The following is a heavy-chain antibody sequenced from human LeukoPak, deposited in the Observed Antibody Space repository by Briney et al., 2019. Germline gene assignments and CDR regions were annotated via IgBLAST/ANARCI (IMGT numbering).Heavy chain of an antibody. CDR3: ARGYNWNHNWFDP. J-gene: IGHJ5*02. Sequence: GASVKVSCKASGYTFTSYGISWVRQAPGQGLEWMGGIIPIFGTANYAQKFQGRVTITADESTSTAYMELSSLRSEDTAVYYCARGYNWNHNWFDPWGQGTLVTVSS. CDR2: IIPIFGTA. D-gene: IGHD1-1*01. V-gene: IGHV1-69*13. CDR1: GYTFTSYG.